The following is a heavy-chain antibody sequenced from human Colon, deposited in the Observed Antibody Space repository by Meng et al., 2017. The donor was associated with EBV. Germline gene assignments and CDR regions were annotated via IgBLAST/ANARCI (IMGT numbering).Heavy chain of an antibody. CDR2: LYDSGST. Sequence: LPQGSGRGRGKPSETLSLPCSVAGGSISSETYDGGWIRTPTGKGLGGIGRLYDSGSTYSNPSLKSRVTISGDTSKNHFSLKLSCVTAADTAVYYCARRGSRSGWYANDYWGQGTLVTVSS. J-gene: IGHJ4*02. D-gene: IGHD6-19*01. V-gene: IGHV4-39*02. CDR1: GGSISSETYD. CDR3: ARRGSRSGWYANDY.